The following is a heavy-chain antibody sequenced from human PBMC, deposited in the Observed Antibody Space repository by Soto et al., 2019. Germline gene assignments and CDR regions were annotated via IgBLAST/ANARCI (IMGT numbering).Heavy chain of an antibody. V-gene: IGHV1-8*01. D-gene: IGHD3-10*01. CDR3: ARAPYYYGSGSYIY. CDR1: GYTFTSYD. CDR2: MNPNSGNT. J-gene: IGHJ4*02. Sequence: ASVKVSCKASGYTFTSYDINWGRQATGQGLEWMGWMNPNSGNTGYAQKFQGRVTMTRNTSISTAYMELSSLRSEDTAVYYCARAPYYYGSGSYIYWGQGTLVTVSS.